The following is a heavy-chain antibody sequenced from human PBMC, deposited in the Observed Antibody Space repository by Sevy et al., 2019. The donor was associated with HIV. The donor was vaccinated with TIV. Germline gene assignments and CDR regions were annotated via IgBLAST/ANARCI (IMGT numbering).Heavy chain of an antibody. CDR1: GGTFSSYA. CDR2: IIPIFGTA. Sequence: ASVKVSCKASGGTFSSYAISWVRQAPGQGLEWMGGIIPIFGTANYAQKFQGRVTITADESTSTAYMEPSSLRSEDTAVYYCAREGGYSSSWYTGFDYWGQGTLVTVSS. D-gene: IGHD6-13*01. J-gene: IGHJ4*02. CDR3: AREGGYSSSWYTGFDY. V-gene: IGHV1-69*13.